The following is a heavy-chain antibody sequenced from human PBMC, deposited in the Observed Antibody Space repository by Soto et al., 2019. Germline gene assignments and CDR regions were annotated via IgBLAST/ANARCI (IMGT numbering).Heavy chain of an antibody. CDR2: IIPIFGTA. D-gene: IGHD2-15*01. J-gene: IGHJ4*02. Sequence: ASVKVSCKASGYTFTSYGISWVRQAPGQGLEWMGWIIPIFGTANYAQKFQGRVTITADESTSTAYMELSSLRSEDTAVYYCARDDTARSGGSCYWGQGTLVTVSS. CDR1: GYTFTSYG. V-gene: IGHV1-69*13. CDR3: ARDDTARSGGSCY.